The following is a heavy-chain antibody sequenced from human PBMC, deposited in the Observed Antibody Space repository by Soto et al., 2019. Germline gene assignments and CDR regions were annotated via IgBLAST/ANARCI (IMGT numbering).Heavy chain of an antibody. V-gene: IGHV4-34*01. CDR1: GGSFSGYY. CDR2: INHSGST. D-gene: IGHD2-15*01. CDR3: ARGLVVVVASEGFDY. Sequence: KPSETLSLTCAAYGGSFSGYYWSWIRQPPGKGLEWIGEINHSGSTNYNPSLKSRVTISVDTSKNQFSLKLSSVTAADTAVYYCARGLVVVVASEGFDYWGQGTLVTVSS. J-gene: IGHJ4*02.